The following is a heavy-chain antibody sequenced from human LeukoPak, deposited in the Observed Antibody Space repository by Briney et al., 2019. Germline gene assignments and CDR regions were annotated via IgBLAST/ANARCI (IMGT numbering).Heavy chain of an antibody. J-gene: IGHJ4*02. CDR3: AKDYHLNGATFHGH. D-gene: IGHD1-14*01. CDR1: RFTFRNYC. V-gene: IGHV3-30*18. Sequence: GGSLRLSCAASRFTFRNYCMHWVRQAPGKGLEWLTLISYDGSNQFYADSVKGRFTISRDNYKGTLYLQMHGLRPEDTAVYFCAKDYHLNGATFHGHWGQGTLVTVSS. CDR2: ISYDGSNQ.